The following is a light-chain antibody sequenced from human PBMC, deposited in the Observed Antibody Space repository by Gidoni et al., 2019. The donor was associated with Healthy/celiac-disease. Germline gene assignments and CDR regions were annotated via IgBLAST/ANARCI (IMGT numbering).Light chain of an antibody. Sequence: DIVLTQSPATLSLSPGERATLSCRASQSVSSSYLAWYQQKPGQAPRLLIYGASSRATGIPDRFSGSGSGTDFTLTISRLEPEDFAVYYCQQYGSSPTWTFGQGTKVEIK. J-gene: IGKJ1*01. V-gene: IGKV3-20*01. CDR1: QSVSSSY. CDR3: QQYGSSPTWT. CDR2: GAS.